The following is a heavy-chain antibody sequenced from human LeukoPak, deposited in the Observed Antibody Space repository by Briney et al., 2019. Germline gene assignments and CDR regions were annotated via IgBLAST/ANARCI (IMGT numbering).Heavy chain of an antibody. J-gene: IGHJ4*02. V-gene: IGHV3-21*01. CDR3: ARGWAAAGKSFDY. CDR1: GFTISSYS. CDR2: ISSSSSYI. D-gene: IGHD6-13*01. Sequence: GGSLRLSCAASGFTISSYSMNWVRQAPGKGLEWVSSISSSSSYIYYADSVKGRFTISRDNAKNSLYLQMNSLRAEDTAVYYCARGWAAAGKSFDYWGQGTLVTVSS.